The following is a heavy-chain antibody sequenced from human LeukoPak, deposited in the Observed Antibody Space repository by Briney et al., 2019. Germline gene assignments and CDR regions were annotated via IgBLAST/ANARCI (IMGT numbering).Heavy chain of an antibody. Sequence: GRSLRLSCAASGFTFSSSAMHWVRQAPGKGLDWVAVISYEGSKKYYAESVKGRFTISRDNSKNTLYLHMNSLRVEDTAVYYCARDPAFDYWGQGTLVTVSS. CDR3: ARDPAFDY. J-gene: IGHJ4*02. CDR2: ISYEGSKK. CDR1: GFTFSSSA. V-gene: IGHV3-30-3*01.